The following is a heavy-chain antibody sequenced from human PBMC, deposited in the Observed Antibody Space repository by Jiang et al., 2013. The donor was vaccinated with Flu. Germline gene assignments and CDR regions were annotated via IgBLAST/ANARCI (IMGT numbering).Heavy chain of an antibody. Sequence: ETLSLTCTVSGGSISSSSYYWGWIRQPPGKGLEWIGSIYYSGSTYYNPSLKSRVTISVDTSKNQFSLKLSSVTAADTAVYYCTRAYMDFWSGYYLDYWGQGTLVTVSS. V-gene: IGHV4-39*07. CDR3: TRAYMDFWSGYYLDY. J-gene: IGHJ4*02. D-gene: IGHD3-3*01. CDR1: GGSISSSSYY. CDR2: IYYSGST.